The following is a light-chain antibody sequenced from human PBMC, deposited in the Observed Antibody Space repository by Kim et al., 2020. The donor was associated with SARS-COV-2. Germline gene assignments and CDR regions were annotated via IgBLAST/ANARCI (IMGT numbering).Light chain of an antibody. V-gene: IGLV2-8*01. J-gene: IGLJ1*01. Sequence: QSALTQPPSASGSPGQSVTISCSGTSSDFGGFNYVSWYQQHPGKAPKLIIYEVIKRPSGVPDRFSGSRSGNTASLTISGLHAEDEADYYRTTHGGFNYVFGTGTKVTVL. CDR2: EVI. CDR1: SSDFGGFNY. CDR3: TTHGGFNYV.